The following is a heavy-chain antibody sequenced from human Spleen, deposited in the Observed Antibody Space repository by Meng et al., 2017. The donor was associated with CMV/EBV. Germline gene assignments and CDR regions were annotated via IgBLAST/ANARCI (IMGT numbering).Heavy chain of an antibody. V-gene: IGHV4-39*07. CDR1: GGSISTSTYY. D-gene: IGHD3-22*01. J-gene: IGHJ3*02. CDR2: IYFTGST. CDR3: ARTLPDYYVSSGSDAFGI. Sequence: SETLSLTCTVSGGSISTSTYYWGWIRQPPGKGLEWIGTIYFTGSTYYTPSLKSRVTISVDTSKNHFSLKLGSVTAADTAVYYCARTLPDYYVSSGSDAFGIWGQGTLVTVSS.